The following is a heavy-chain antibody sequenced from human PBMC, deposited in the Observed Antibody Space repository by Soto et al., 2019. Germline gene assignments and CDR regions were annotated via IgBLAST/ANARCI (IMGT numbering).Heavy chain of an antibody. D-gene: IGHD3-22*01. CDR1: GFTFSIYA. Sequence: GGSLRLSCAASGFTFSIYAMSWVRQAPGKGLEWVSAISGSGGSTYYADSVKGRFTISRDNSKNTLYLQMNSLRAEDTAVYYCASQGYSSGYYPMGYWGQGTLVTVSS. CDR3: ASQGYSSGYYPMGY. CDR2: ISGSGGST. J-gene: IGHJ4*02. V-gene: IGHV3-23*01.